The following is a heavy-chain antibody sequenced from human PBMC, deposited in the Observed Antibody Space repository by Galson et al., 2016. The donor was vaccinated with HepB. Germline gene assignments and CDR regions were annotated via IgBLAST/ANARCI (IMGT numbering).Heavy chain of an antibody. CDR1: GFTFSDSP. J-gene: IGHJ5*02. V-gene: IGHV3-73*01. D-gene: IGHD6-13*01. Sequence: SLRLSCAASGFTFSDSPMHWVRQASGKGLEWVGRIRNKANSDATAYAASVKGRFTISRDDSNNTAYLQMNSLKTEDTAIYYCTTRFFTAATGARGFDPWGQGTLVTVSS. CDR2: IRNKANSDAT. CDR3: TTRFFTAATGARGFDP.